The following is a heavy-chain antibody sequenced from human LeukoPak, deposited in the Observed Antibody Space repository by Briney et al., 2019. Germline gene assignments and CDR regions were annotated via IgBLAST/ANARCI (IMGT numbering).Heavy chain of an antibody. CDR2: ISYDGSNK. CDR1: GFTFSSYA. V-gene: IGHV3-30-3*01. CDR3: AREYCSSTSCYGGGYYFDY. J-gene: IGHJ4*02. D-gene: IGHD2-2*01. Sequence: GGSLRLSCAASGFTFSSYAMHWVRQAPGKGLEWVAVISYDGSNKYYADSVKGRFTISRDNSKNTLYLQMNSLRAEDTAVYYCAREYCSSTSCYGGGYYFDYWGQGTLVTVSS.